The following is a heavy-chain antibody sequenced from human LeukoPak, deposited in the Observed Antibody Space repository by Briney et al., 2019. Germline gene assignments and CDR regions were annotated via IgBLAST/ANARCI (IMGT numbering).Heavy chain of an antibody. Sequence: APVKVSCKASGYTFTGYYMHWVRQAPGQGLEWMGRINPNSGGTNYAQKFQGRVTMTRDTSISTAYMELSRLRSDDTAVYYCARGIPFDYYDSSGYQVPFDYWGQGTLVTVSS. D-gene: IGHD3-22*01. CDR2: INPNSGGT. CDR1: GYTFTGYY. CDR3: ARGIPFDYYDSSGYQVPFDY. J-gene: IGHJ4*02. V-gene: IGHV1-2*06.